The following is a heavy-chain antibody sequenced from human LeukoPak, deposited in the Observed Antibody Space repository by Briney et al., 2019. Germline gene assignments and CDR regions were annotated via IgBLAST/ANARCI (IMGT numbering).Heavy chain of an antibody. D-gene: IGHD3-10*01. CDR1: GFTFSSFG. CDR2: ISYSSSLT. V-gene: IGHV3-48*02. J-gene: IGHJ6*02. Sequence: GGSLRLSGAASGFTFSSFGMNWVRQAPGKGLEWVSYISYSSSLTDYADSVKGRFTISRDNAKNSLSLQLNSLRDEDTAVYCAKVIRGGYGMDVWGQGTTVTVSS. CDR3: AKVIRGGYGMDV.